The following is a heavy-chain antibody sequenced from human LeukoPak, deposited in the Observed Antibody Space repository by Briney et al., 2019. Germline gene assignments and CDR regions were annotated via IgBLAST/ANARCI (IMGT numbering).Heavy chain of an antibody. CDR1: GGSISSSSYY. V-gene: IGHV4-39*07. Sequence: SETLSLTCTVSGGSISSSSYYWGWIRQPPGKGLEWIGSIYYSGSTYYNPSLKSRVTISVDTSKNQFSLKLSSVTAADTAVYYCARGGGILTGYYSGGVDCWGQGTLVTVSS. D-gene: IGHD3-9*01. J-gene: IGHJ4*02. CDR2: IYYSGST. CDR3: ARGGGILTGYYSGGVDC.